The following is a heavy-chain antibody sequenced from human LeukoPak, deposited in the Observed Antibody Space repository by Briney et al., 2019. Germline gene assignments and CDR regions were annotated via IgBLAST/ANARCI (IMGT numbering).Heavy chain of an antibody. Sequence: GGSLRLSCAASGFTFSSYSMNWVRQAPGKGLEWVSYITGSSSTIYYADSVKGRFTISRDNAMNSLYLQMSSLRAEDTAVYYCATAYWDYWGQGTLVTVSS. CDR2: ITGSSSTI. V-gene: IGHV3-48*01. D-gene: IGHD2-8*02. CDR1: GFTFSSYS. CDR3: ATAYWDY. J-gene: IGHJ4*02.